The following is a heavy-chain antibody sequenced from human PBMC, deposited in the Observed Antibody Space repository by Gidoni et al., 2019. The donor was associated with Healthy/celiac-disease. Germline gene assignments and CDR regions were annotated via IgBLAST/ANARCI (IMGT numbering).Heavy chain of an antibody. D-gene: IGHD1-1*01. CDR3: AGGVLLEYFQH. Sequence: QVQLQESGPGLVKPSQTLSLTCTVSGGSISSGSYDWSWIRQPAGKGLEWIGRIYTSGSTNYNPSLKSRVTISVDTSKNQFSLKLSSVTAADTAVYYCAGGVLLEYFQHWGQGTLVTVSS. CDR2: IYTSGST. CDR1: GGSISSGSYD. J-gene: IGHJ1*01. V-gene: IGHV4-61*02.